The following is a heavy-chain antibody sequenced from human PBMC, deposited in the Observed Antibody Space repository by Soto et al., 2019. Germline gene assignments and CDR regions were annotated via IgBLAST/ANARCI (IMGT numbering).Heavy chain of an antibody. D-gene: IGHD6-19*01. Sequence: SVKVSCKASGGTFSSYAISWVRQAPGQGLEWMGGIIPIFGTANYAQKFQGRVTITADESTSTAYMELSSLRSEDTAVYYCARDKGAVAGTAYDYWGQGTLVPVSS. CDR1: GGTFSSYA. CDR2: IIPIFGTA. CDR3: ARDKGAVAGTAYDY. J-gene: IGHJ4*02. V-gene: IGHV1-69*13.